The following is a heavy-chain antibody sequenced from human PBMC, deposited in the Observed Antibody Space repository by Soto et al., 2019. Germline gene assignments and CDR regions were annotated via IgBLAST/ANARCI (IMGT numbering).Heavy chain of an antibody. CDR3: ARERGKGPVDY. CDR2: ISSSSSYI. J-gene: IGHJ4*02. V-gene: IGHV3-21*01. Sequence: EVQLVESGGGLVKPGGSLRLSCAASGFTFSSYSMNWVRQAPGKGLEWVSYISSSSSYIYYADSVKGRFTISRDNAKNSLYLQMNSLRAEDTAVYYCARERGKGPVDYWGQGTLVTVSS. D-gene: IGHD3-16*01. CDR1: GFTFSSYS.